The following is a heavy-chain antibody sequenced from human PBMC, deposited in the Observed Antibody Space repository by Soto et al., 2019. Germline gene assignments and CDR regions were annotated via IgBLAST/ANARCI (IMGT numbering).Heavy chain of an antibody. CDR2: IKSDGSSI. V-gene: IGHV3-74*01. J-gene: IGHJ4*02. Sequence: EVQLVESGGGLVQPGGSLRLSCAASGFTFSSYWMHWVRQAPGKGLVWVSRIKSDGSSISYAESVKGRFTISRDNAKNTLYLQMNSLRAEDTAVYYCARGGFSGSGSYIQGDYWGQGTLVTVSS. CDR3: ARGGFSGSGSYIQGDY. D-gene: IGHD3-10*01. CDR1: GFTFSSYW.